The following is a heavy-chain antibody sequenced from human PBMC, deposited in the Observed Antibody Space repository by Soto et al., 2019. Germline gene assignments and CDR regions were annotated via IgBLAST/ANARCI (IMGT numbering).Heavy chain of an antibody. J-gene: IGHJ6*02. V-gene: IGHV4-4*02. Sequence: SETLSLTCAVSGGSISSSNWWSWVRQPPGKGLEWIGEIYHSGSTNYNPSLKSRVTISVDKSKNQFSLKLSSVTAADTAVYYCATEEYSSGRGGYYYGMDVWGQGTTVTVSS. CDR3: ATEEYSSGRGGYYYGMDV. CDR1: GGSISSSNW. CDR2: IYHSGST. D-gene: IGHD6-19*01.